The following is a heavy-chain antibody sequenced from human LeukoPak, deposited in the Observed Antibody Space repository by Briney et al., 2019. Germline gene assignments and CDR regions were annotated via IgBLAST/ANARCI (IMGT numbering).Heavy chain of an antibody. CDR2: ISGSGDGT. CDR1: GFTFSGYA. D-gene: IGHD3-10*01. CDR3: AKAGVLTLVRGVIVDY. J-gene: IGHJ4*02. V-gene: IGHV3-23*01. Sequence: GSLRLSCAASGFTFSGYAMSWVRQAPGKGLEWVSAISGSGDGTYYADSVKGRFTISRDNSKNTLFLQMNSLRAEDTAVYYCAKAGVLTLVRGVIVDYWGQGTLVTVSS.